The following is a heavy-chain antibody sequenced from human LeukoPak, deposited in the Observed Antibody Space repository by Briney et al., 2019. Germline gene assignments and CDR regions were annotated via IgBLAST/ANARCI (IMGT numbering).Heavy chain of an antibody. Sequence: SETLSLTCTVSGGSISSHYWSWIRQPPGKGLEWIGYIYYSGSTNYNPSLKSRVTISVDTSKNQFSLKLSSVTAADTAVYYCARAGYYGSGSYLGNWFDPWGQGTLVTVSS. V-gene: IGHV4-59*11. D-gene: IGHD3-10*01. CDR1: GGSISSHY. CDR2: IYYSGST. CDR3: ARAGYYGSGSYLGNWFDP. J-gene: IGHJ5*02.